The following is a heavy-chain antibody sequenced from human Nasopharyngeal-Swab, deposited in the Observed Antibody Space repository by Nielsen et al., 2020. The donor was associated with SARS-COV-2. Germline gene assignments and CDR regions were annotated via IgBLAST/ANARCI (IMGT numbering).Heavy chain of an antibody. Sequence: SETLSLTCAVYGGSFSNYYWNWIRQPPGKGLEWIGEINHSGSTNYNPSLKSRVTMSVDSSKNHFSLKLSSVTAADTAVYYCARAIVLYSSSWFPAGWYFDLWGRGTLVTVSS. CDR3: ARAIVLYSSSWFPAGWYFDL. V-gene: IGHV4-34*01. CDR1: GGSFSNYY. CDR2: INHSGST. D-gene: IGHD6-13*01. J-gene: IGHJ2*01.